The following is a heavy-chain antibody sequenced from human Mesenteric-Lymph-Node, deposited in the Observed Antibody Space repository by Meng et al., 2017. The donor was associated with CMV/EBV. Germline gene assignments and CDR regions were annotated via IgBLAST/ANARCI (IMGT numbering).Heavy chain of an antibody. D-gene: IGHD3/OR15-3a*01. J-gene: IGHJ6*02. Sequence: GESLKISCAASGFTFSSYSMNWVRQAPGKGLEWVSSISSSSSYIYYADSVKGRFTISRDNAKNSLYLQMNSLRAEDTAVYYCASERPAMIFGGSYYHYGMDVWGQGTTVTVSS. CDR1: GFTFSSYS. CDR2: ISSSSSYI. CDR3: ASERPAMIFGGSYYHYGMDV. V-gene: IGHV3-21*01.